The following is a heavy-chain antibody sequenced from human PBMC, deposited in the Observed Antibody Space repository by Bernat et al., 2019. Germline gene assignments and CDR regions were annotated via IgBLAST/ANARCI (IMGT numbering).Heavy chain of an antibody. Sequence: QVQLVQSGAEVKKPGASVKVSCKATGYTFTGYYMHWVRQAPGQGLEWMGRINPNSGGTNYAQKLHGRVTMNRDTSISTAYMGLSRLRSDDTAVYYCARVRCSSTSCYFPWLDPWGQGTLVTVSS. CDR2: INPNSGGT. V-gene: IGHV1-2*06. CDR1: GYTFTGYY. J-gene: IGHJ5*01. D-gene: IGHD2-2*01. CDR3: ARVRCSSTSCYFPWLDP.